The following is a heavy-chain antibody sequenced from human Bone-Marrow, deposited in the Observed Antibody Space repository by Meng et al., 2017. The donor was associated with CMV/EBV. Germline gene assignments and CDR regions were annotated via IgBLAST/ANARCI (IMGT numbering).Heavy chain of an antibody. CDR3: AKDIRHCRSTSCYPLFLCDS. CDR1: GFSFSYYS. Sequence: GESLKISCAASGFSFSYYSMHWVRQAPGKGLEWVSFIQYDGSHKYDADSVKGRFTISRDNSKNMVYLQMNSLRPEDTAVYYCAKDIRHCRSTSCYPLFLCDSWGQGNLVNVDS. J-gene: IGHJ4*02. D-gene: IGHD2-2*01. V-gene: IGHV3-30*02. CDR2: IQYDGSHK.